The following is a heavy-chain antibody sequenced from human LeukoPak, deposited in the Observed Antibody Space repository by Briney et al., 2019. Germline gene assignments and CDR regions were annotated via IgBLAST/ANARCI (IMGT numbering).Heavy chain of an antibody. Sequence: SETLSLTCAVYGGSFRGYYWSWIRQPAAKGLAWIGEFNDSGSTNYNPSLKSRVTISVDTSKNQFSLKLSSVTAADTAVYYCARGPCGGDCYSSPLNWFDPWGQGTLVTVSS. CDR3: ARGPCGGDCYSSPLNWFDP. V-gene: IGHV4-34*01. J-gene: IGHJ5*02. D-gene: IGHD2-21*02. CDR2: FNDSGST. CDR1: GGSFRGYY.